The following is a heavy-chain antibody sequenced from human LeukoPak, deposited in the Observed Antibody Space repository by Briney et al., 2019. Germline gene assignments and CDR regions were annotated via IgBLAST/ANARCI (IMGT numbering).Heavy chain of an antibody. D-gene: IGHD2-8*01. Sequence: SETLSLTCAVSGGSFSGYYWSWIRQPPGKGLEWIGEINHSGSTNYNPSLKSRVTITVDTSKNQFSLKLSSVTAADTAVYYCARCKRGVNGVCPKGLDYWGQGTLVTVSS. V-gene: IGHV4-34*01. CDR3: ARCKRGVNGVCPKGLDY. CDR1: GGSFSGYY. CDR2: INHSGST. J-gene: IGHJ4*02.